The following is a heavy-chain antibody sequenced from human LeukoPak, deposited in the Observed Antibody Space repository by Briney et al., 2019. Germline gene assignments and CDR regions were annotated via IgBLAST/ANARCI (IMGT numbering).Heavy chain of an antibody. J-gene: IGHJ4*02. Sequence: GESLKISCKGSGYSFSNYWIGWVRQMPGKGLEWMGIIYPGDSATRYISSFQGQVTISADKSISTAHLQWSSLKASDTAMYYCARQYCRGTNCYTGSSYYLDYWGQGTLVTVSS. CDR2: IYPGDSAT. V-gene: IGHV5-51*01. CDR1: GYSFSNYW. CDR3: ARQYCRGTNCYTGSSYYLDY. D-gene: IGHD2-2*02.